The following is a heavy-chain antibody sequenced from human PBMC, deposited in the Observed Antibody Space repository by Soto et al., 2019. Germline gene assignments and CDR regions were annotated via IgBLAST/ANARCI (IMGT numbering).Heavy chain of an antibody. CDR1: NGSISSGGYS. CDR2: IYPTGKT. CDR3: ARAPPGPAPRWGV. Sequence: SETLSLTCTVSNGSISSGGYSWSWIGQTPGKGLEWIGYIYPTGKTYYNPSLKNRATLSIDTSQNQFSLQLTSVTAADTAVYYCARAPPGPAPRWGVWGHGTTVTVSS. J-gene: IGHJ6*02. D-gene: IGHD3-16*01. V-gene: IGHV4-30-2*01.